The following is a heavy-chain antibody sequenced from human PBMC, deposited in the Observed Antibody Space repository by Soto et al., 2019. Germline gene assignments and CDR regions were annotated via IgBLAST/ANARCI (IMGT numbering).Heavy chain of an antibody. CDR1: GYPVTAYY. CDR3: ARGGGVGVAGSAAFDM. J-gene: IGHJ3*02. D-gene: IGHD3-3*01. Sequence: QLHLVQSGAVVKKPGASVTVSCSASGYPVTAYYMHWVRQAPGRGLEWMGGINPATGAAKYTQTFQGRVTMTRDTFTSTVFIELSGLTSEDTAVFYWARGGGVGVAGSAAFDMWGQGTLVTVSS. CDR2: INPATGAA. V-gene: IGHV1-2*02.